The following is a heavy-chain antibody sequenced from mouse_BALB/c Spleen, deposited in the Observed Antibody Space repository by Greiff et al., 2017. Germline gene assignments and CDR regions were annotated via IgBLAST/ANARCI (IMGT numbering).Heavy chain of an antibody. Sequence: QVTLKVCGPGILQPSQTLSLTCSFSGFSLSTSGMGVSWIRQPSGKGLEWLAHIYWDDDKRYNPSLKSRLTISKDTSSNQVFLKITSVDTADTATYYCARRTGYYGDAMDYWGQGTSVTVSS. CDR2: IYWDDDK. J-gene: IGHJ4*01. V-gene: IGHV8-12*01. D-gene: IGHD1-1*01. CDR3: ARRTGYYGDAMDY. CDR1: GFSLSTSGMG.